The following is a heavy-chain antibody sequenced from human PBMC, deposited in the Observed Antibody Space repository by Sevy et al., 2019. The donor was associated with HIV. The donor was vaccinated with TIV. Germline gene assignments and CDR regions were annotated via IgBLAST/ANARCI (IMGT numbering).Heavy chain of an antibody. CDR2: TFIAGRT. Sequence: GGSLRLSCAASGFTVNTNYMTWVRQSPGKGLEWVSLTFIAGRTYYADSVMGRFTISSDNSRNTVYLQMNSLRLEDTGVYYCARETKAVAFSWYYYYMDVWGKGTTVTVSS. D-gene: IGHD6-19*01. CDR1: GFTVNTNY. J-gene: IGHJ6*03. CDR3: ARETKAVAFSWYYYYMDV. V-gene: IGHV3-66*02.